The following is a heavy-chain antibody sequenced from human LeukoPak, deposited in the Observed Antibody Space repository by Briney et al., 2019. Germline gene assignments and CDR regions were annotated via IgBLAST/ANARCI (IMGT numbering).Heavy chain of an antibody. CDR1: GFTFSSYW. V-gene: IGHV3-7*05. J-gene: IGHJ4*02. CDR2: IKQDGSEK. D-gene: IGHD3-10*01. Sequence: TGGSLRLSCAASGFTFSSYWMSWVRQAPGKGLGWVANIKQDGSEKYYVDSVKGRFTISRDNAKNSLYLQMNSLRAEDTAVYYCARDRTLYYGSGEADYWGQGTLVTVSS. CDR3: ARDRTLYYGSGEADY.